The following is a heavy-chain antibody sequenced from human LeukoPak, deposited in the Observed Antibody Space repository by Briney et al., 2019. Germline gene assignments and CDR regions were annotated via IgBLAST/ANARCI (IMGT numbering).Heavy chain of an antibody. J-gene: IGHJ4*02. CDR3: ARVPTSSQHFDY. V-gene: IGHV3-48*03. Sequence: QPGGSLRLSCVASGFTFTSYEMNWVRQAPGKGLEWVSYISRSGDSIYYADSVKGRFTISRDNAKNSLSLQMNSLRADDTAVYYCARVPTSSQHFDYWGQGTLVTVSS. CDR1: GFTFTSYE. CDR2: ISRSGDSI. D-gene: IGHD6-13*01.